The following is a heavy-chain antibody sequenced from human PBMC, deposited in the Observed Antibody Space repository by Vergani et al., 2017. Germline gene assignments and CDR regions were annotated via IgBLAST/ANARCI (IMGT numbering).Heavy chain of an antibody. V-gene: IGHV3-23*04. Sequence: EVQMVESGGGLVKPGGSLRLSCVASGFTFSSYAMSWVRQAPGTGLDWVSAISSSDDSTYYADSVKGRFTISRDNSKNTLYLQMNSLRDEDTAVYYCANFRGGYSPAFYFYGLDVWGQGTTVTVSS. J-gene: IGHJ6*02. CDR1: GFTFSSYA. CDR3: ANFRGGYSPAFYFYGLDV. CDR2: ISSSDDST. D-gene: IGHD1-26*01.